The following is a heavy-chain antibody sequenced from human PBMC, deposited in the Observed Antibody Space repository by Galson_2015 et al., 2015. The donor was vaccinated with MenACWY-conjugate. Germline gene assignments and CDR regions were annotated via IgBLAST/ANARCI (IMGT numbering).Heavy chain of an antibody. CDR2: IYSGGST. CDR1: GFTVSSNY. J-gene: IGHJ4*02. V-gene: IGHV3-53*04. Sequence: SLRLSCAASGFTVSSNYMSWVRQAPGKGLEWVSVIYSGGSTYYADSVKGRFTISRHNSKNTLYLQMNSLRAEDTAVYYCARLRGETNYGDYPAEVGGYFDYWGQGTLVTVSS. D-gene: IGHD4-17*01. CDR3: ARLRGETNYGDYPAEVGGYFDY.